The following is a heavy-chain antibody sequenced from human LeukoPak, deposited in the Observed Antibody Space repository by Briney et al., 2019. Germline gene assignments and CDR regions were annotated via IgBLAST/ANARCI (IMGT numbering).Heavy chain of an antibody. CDR3: ARELHYYVAMDV. V-gene: IGHV3-23*01. Sequence: GGSLRLSCEASGFTFSACAMTWVRQAPGQGLEWVSSIGSDNKPHYSESVKGRFAISRDNSKSMLFLQLNSLRAEDTALYFWARELHYYVAMDVWGQGNTVTVSS. D-gene: IGHD3-10*02. CDR1: GFTFSACA. J-gene: IGHJ6*02. CDR2: IGSDNKP.